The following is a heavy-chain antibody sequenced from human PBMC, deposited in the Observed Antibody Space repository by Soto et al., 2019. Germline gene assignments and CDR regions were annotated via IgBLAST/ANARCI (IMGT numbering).Heavy chain of an antibody. V-gene: IGHV4-59*01. CDR3: ARTYDGSGPNSGGYGFDI. CDR1: GGSLSSYY. J-gene: IGHJ3*02. Sequence: PSETQSLTCSVSGGSLSSYYLSWIRPHTGKGLEWIAYIYYSGSTSYNPSLKSRVSISLDTSKNQFSLKLSSVTAADTAVYYCARTYDGSGPNSGGYGFDIWGQGTMVTVSS. CDR2: IYYSGST. D-gene: IGHD3-22*01.